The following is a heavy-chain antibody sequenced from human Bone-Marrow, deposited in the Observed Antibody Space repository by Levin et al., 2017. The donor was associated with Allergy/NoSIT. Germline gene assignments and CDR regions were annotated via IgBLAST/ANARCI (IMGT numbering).Heavy chain of an antibody. CDR2: IRSSDDST. J-gene: IGHJ4*02. CDR3: ATFDYSSYGYYFDY. Sequence: PGGSLRLSCAVSGFNFRAYAMTWVRQAPGKGLEWVSTIRSSDDSTYYRDSVKGRFIVSRDSSEDTLYLDMHSLRAEDTALCYCATFDYSSYGYYFDYWGQGTPVTVSS. CDR1: GFNFRAYA. D-gene: IGHD4-11*01. V-gene: IGHV3-23*01.